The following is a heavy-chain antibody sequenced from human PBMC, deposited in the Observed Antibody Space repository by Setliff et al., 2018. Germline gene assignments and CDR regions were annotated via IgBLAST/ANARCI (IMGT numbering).Heavy chain of an antibody. CDR1: GGSFNSFY. CDR2: INHSGTT. CDR3: AKFGPLDLTGDWAFDN. J-gene: IGHJ4*02. Sequence: PSETLSLTCAVYGGSFNSFYWSWIRQPPGKGLEWIGEINHSGTTNYNPSLKGRVTISVDTSKKQFSLKLGSVTAADTAVYYCAKFGPLDLTGDWAFDNWGQGTLVTVSS. D-gene: IGHD7-27*01. V-gene: IGHV4-34*01.